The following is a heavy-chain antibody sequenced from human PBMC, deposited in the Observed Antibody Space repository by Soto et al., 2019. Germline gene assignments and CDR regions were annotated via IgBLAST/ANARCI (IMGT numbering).Heavy chain of an antibody. CDR3: ARGGYYFYMDV. J-gene: IGHJ6*03. CDR2: IHHSGST. D-gene: IGHD1-26*01. V-gene: IGHV4-4*02. CDR1: GGSISISNW. Sequence: QVQLQESGPGLVKPSETLSLTCAVSGGSISISNWWSWVRQTPGKGLEWIGQIHHSGSTNYSPSLTSRVTISVDKSKNQFSLKMNSVTAADTAVYYRARGGYYFYMDVWGKGTTVTVSS.